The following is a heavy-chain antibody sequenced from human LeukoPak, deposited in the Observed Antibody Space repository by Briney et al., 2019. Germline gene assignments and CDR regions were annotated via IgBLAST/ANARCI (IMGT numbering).Heavy chain of an antibody. CDR2: ISSSSSYI. Sequence: GGSLRLSCAASGFSVSSNYMNWVRQAPGKGLEWASSISSSSSYIYYADSVKGRFTISRDNAKNSLYLQMNSLRAEDTAVYYCARWELPAHYYYYYYGMDVWGQGTTVTVSS. CDR1: GFSVSSNY. CDR3: ARWELPAHYYYYYYGMDV. V-gene: IGHV3-21*01. D-gene: IGHD1-26*01. J-gene: IGHJ6*02.